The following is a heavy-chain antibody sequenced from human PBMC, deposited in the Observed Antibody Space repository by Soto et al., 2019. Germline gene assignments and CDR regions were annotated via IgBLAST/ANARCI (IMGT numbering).Heavy chain of an antibody. D-gene: IGHD5-18*01. J-gene: IGHJ6*02. CDR1: GGSFSGYY. Sequence: SETLSLTCAVYGGSFSGYYWSWIRQPPGKGLEWIGEINHSGSTNYNPSLKSRVTISVDTSKNQFSLKLSSVTASDTAVYYCARGSPXWVQLWLSSDYYYGMDVWGQGTTVTVSS. V-gene: IGHV4-34*01. CDR3: ARGSPXWVQLWLSSDYYYGMDV. CDR2: INHSGST.